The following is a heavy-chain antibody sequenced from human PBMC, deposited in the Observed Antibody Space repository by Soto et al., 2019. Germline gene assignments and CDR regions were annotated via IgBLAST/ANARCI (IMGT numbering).Heavy chain of an antibody. CDR3: ARDLGSGYDPGDY. CDR1: GGTFNSYL. CDR2: IISIFGTP. Sequence: QVQLVQSGAEVXKXXXXVKVSCKASGGTFNSYLFNWVRQAPGQGLEWMGGIISIFGTPNYGQKFQGRVTITADESTSTGFMELSSLTSEDTAIYYCARDLGSGYDPGDYWGQGTLVTVSS. J-gene: IGHJ4*02. V-gene: IGHV1-69*12. D-gene: IGHD5-12*01.